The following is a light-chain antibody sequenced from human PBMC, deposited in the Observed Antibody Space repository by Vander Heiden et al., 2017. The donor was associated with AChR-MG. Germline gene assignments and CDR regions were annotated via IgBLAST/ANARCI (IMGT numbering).Light chain of an antibody. Sequence: IVLTQSPGTLSLSPGESATSACRASHSYSSSYLAWYQQKPGQAPRLLIYGASSRATGIPDRFSGSGSGTDFTLAISSLEPEDFGVYFCQQYDISPLTFGGGTKVEIK. CDR2: GAS. J-gene: IGKJ4*01. CDR1: HSYSSSY. CDR3: QQYDISPLT. V-gene: IGKV3-20*01.